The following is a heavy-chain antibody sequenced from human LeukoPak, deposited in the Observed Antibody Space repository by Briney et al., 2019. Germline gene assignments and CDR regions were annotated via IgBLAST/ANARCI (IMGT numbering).Heavy chain of an antibody. J-gene: IGHJ6*04. D-gene: IGHD1-26*01. CDR2: IYSGGST. CDR3: ARDSLRSHGMDV. Sequence: GGSLRLSCAASGFTDSSNYMSWVRQAPGKGLEWVSVIYSGGSTYYADSVKGRFTISRDNSKNTLYLQMNSLRAEDTAVYYCARDSLRSHGMDVWGKGTTVTVSS. V-gene: IGHV3-53*01. CDR1: GFTDSSNY.